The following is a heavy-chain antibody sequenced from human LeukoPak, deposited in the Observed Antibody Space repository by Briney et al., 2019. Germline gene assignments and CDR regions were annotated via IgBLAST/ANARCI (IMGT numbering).Heavy chain of an antibody. V-gene: IGHV3-30*04. CDR2: ISYDGSNK. Sequence: GGSLRLSCAASGFTFSSYAMHWVRQAPGKGLEWVAVISYDGSNKYYADSVKGRFTISRDNSKNTLYLQMNSLRAEDTAVYYCAREIVVVVAASGAKPQPDWGQGTLVTVPS. J-gene: IGHJ4*02. CDR1: GFTFSSYA. CDR3: AREIVVVVAASGAKPQPD. D-gene: IGHD2-15*01.